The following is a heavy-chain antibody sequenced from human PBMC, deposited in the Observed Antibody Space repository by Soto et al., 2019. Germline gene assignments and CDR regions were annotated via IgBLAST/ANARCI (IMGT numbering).Heavy chain of an antibody. CDR1: GASVSSYY. J-gene: IGHJ4*02. V-gene: IGHV4-59*02. D-gene: IGHD6-19*01. Sequence: QVQLQESGPGLVKTSETMSLTCTASGASVSSYYWSWIRQPPGKGLEWIGHIYNGGRTNYNPSLKSRVIISVDMSNNQFSRKLTSVTAADTAVYYCARATGWPGFDFWGQGALVTVSS. CDR2: IYNGGRT. CDR3: ARATGWPGFDF.